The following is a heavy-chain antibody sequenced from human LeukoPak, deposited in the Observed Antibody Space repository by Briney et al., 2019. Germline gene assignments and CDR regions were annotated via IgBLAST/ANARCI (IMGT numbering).Heavy chain of an antibody. D-gene: IGHD2-2*01. V-gene: IGHV4-4*07. CDR1: GGSISSYY. CDR2: IYTSGST. Sequence: SETLSLTCTVSGGSISSYYWSWIRQPAGKGLEWIGRIYTSGSTNYNPSLKSRVTISGDTSKNQLSLKLTSVTAADTAVYYCATEYCSSSTCRFEYWGQGTLVTVSS. J-gene: IGHJ4*02. CDR3: ATEYCSSSTCRFEY.